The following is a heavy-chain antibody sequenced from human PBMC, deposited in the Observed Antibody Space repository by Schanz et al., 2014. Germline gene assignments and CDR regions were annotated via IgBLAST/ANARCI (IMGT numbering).Heavy chain of an antibody. Sequence: QVQLAESGGGLVKPGGSLRLSCAASGLTFSDYYMSWIRQAPGTGLEWVSYSSSSSNYTNYAGSVKGRFAISRDNAKNALYLQMNSLRAEDTAVYDCARGREVGAKIFDVWGQGTMVTVSS. J-gene: IGHJ3*01. D-gene: IGHD2-2*01. CDR1: GLTFSDYY. CDR3: ARGREVGAKIFDV. V-gene: IGHV3-11*05. CDR2: SSSSSNYT.